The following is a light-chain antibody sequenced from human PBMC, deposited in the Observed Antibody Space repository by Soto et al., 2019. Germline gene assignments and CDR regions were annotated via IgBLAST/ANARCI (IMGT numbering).Light chain of an antibody. V-gene: IGKV3-15*01. CDR1: QSVSSN. Sequence: EIVMTQSPATLSVSPGERATLSCRASQSVSSNLAWYQQKPGQAPRLLIYGASTRATGIPARFSGSGSGTEFHLTNSSLQSEDFAVYYCQQYNNWPGTFGQGTKVEIK. CDR2: GAS. CDR3: QQYNNWPGT. J-gene: IGKJ1*01.